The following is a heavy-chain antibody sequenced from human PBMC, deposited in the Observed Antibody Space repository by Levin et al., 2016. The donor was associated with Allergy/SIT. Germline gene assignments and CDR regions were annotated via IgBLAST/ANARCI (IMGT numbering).Heavy chain of an antibody. CDR3: AAQGVFFDY. Sequence: SETLSLTCTVSGGSVTGYYWSWIRQPPNKGLEWIGNIYSSGSTNYNPSLKSRVTMSVDTSKNQFSLKVSSVTAADTAVYYCAAQGVFFDYWGQGTLVTVSS. V-gene: IGHV4-59*02. CDR2: IYSSGST. J-gene: IGHJ4*02. CDR1: GGSVTGYY. D-gene: IGHD3-16*01.